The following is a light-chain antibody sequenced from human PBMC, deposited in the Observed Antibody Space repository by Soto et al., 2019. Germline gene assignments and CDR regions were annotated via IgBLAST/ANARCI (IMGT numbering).Light chain of an antibody. CDR2: DVS. CDR1: SSDVGGYDY. J-gene: IGLJ1*01. CDR3: SSYTSNSPYV. Sequence: QSALTQPASVSGSPGQSITISCTGTSSDVGGYDYVSWYQQHPGKATKLLIYDVSNRPSGVSNRFSGSKSGNTASLTISGLQAEDEADYYCSSYTSNSPYVFGTGTKLTVL. V-gene: IGLV2-14*01.